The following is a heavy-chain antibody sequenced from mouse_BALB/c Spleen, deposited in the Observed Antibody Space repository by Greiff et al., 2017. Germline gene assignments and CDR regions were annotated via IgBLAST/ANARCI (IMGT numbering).Heavy chain of an antibody. V-gene: IGHV5-6-4*01. CDR3: TREVSTMITTKAMDY. CDR1: GFTFSSYT. J-gene: IGHJ4*01. Sequence: EVKLMESGGGLVKPGGSLKLSCAASGFTFSSYTMSWVRQTPEKRLEWVATISSGGSYTYYPDSVKGRFTISRDNAKNTLYLQMSSLKSEDTAMYYCTREVSTMITTKAMDYWGQGTSVTVSS. CDR2: ISSGGSYT. D-gene: IGHD2-4*01.